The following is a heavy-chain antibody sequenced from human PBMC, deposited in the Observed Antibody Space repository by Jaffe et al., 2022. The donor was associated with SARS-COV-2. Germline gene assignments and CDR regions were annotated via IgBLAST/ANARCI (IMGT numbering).Heavy chain of an antibody. CDR1: GYTFTNYY. Sequence: QVQLVQSGAEVKKPGASVKVSCKASGYTFTNYYIHWVRQAPGQGLEWVGIINPRDAWTKYAQKFQGRVSVTKDTSTTTVYMDLGSLRSEDTAMYYCARDFVDGPGYDFDYWGQGTLVTVSS. CDR3: ARDFVDGPGYDFDY. D-gene: IGHD5-12*01. V-gene: IGHV1-46*01. J-gene: IGHJ4*02. CDR2: INPRDAWT.